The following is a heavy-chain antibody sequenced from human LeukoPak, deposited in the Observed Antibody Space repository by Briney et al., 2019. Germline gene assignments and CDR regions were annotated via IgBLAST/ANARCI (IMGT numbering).Heavy chain of an antibody. J-gene: IGHJ3*02. V-gene: IGHV4-59*01. D-gene: IGHD4-23*01. Sequence: LSETLSLTCTVSGGSISSYYWSWIRQPPGKGLEWIGYIFYTGSTNYKPSLKSRVTISVLTSKNRFSLKLSSVTAADTAVYYCATLTGGDDAFDIWGQGTMVTVSS. CDR2: IFYTGST. CDR1: GGSISSYY. CDR3: ATLTGGDDAFDI.